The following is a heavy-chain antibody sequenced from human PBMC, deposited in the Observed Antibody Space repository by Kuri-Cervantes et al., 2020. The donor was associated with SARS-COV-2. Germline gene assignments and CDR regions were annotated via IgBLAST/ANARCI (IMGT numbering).Heavy chain of an antibody. V-gene: IGHV3-30*02. CDR2: IQYDGSNK. J-gene: IGHJ6*02. CDR3: ARDGEIRITMVRTQGYYYYGMDV. CDR1: GFTFSSYG. Sequence: GESLKISCAASGFTFSSYGMHWVRQAPGKGLEWVAFIQYDGSNKYYADPVRGRFTISRDNAKNSLYLQMNSLRAEDTAVYYCARDGEIRITMVRTQGYYYYGMDVWGQGTTVTVSS. D-gene: IGHD3-10*01.